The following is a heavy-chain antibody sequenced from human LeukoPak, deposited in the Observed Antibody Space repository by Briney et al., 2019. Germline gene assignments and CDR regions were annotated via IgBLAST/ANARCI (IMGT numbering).Heavy chain of an antibody. Sequence: GGSLRLSCAASGFTFSSYSMTWVRQAPGKGLEWVSSISSSSSYIYYADSVKGRFTISRDNAKNSLYLQMNSLRAEDTAVYYCARDSLRDCSSTSCPFDYWGQGTLVTVSS. J-gene: IGHJ4*02. D-gene: IGHD2-2*01. CDR1: GFTFSSYS. CDR3: ARDSLRDCSSTSCPFDY. V-gene: IGHV3-21*01. CDR2: ISSSSSYI.